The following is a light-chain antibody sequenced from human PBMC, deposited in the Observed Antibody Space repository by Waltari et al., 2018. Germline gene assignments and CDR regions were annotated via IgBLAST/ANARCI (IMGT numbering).Light chain of an antibody. CDR2: KVF. V-gene: IGKV2-30*02. CDR3: MPGTLPYP. J-gene: IGKJ2*01. CDR1: QSIVHSDGNTY. Sequence: VVIKQARLHVPVTLGQPASMSCRSSQSIVHSDGNTYLKWFQQSQGQSPRRLSYKVFIREAGVPDRFRGIASGSYFTLKISRVEADDVGVYHFMPGTLPYPFGHRTKL.